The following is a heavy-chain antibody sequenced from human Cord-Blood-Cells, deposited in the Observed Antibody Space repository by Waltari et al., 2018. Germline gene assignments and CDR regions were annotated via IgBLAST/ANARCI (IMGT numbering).Heavy chain of an antibody. Sequence: QVQLVESGGGVVQPGRSLRLSCAASGFTFSSYGMHWVRQAPGKGLEWVAVISYDGSNKYYADSVKGRLTISRDNSKNTLYLQMNSLRAEDTAVYYCAKNVPPYSSSYYYYGMDVWGQGTTVTVSS. CDR1: GFTFSSYG. CDR2: ISYDGSNK. V-gene: IGHV3-30*18. D-gene: IGHD6-6*01. CDR3: AKNVPPYSSSYYYYGMDV. J-gene: IGHJ6*02.